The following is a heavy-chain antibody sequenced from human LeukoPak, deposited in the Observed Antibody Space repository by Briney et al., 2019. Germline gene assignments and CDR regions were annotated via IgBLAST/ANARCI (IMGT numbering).Heavy chain of an antibody. V-gene: IGHV4-59*01. CDR2: IYYSGST. Sequence: PSETLSLTCTVSGGSISSYYWSWIRQPPGKGLEWIGYIYYSGSTNYNPSLKSRVTISVDTSKNQFSLKLSSVTAADTAMYYCARTPSYDSSGWYGPMDVWGKGTTVTVSS. CDR1: GGSISSYY. J-gene: IGHJ6*03. D-gene: IGHD6-19*01. CDR3: ARTPSYDSSGWYGPMDV.